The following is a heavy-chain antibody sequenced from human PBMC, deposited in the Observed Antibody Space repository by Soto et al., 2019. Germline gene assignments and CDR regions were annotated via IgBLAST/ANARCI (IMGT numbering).Heavy chain of an antibody. Sequence: PEGSLRLSCAASDFSFSSYSMNWVRHVPGKGLEGVSSISGCTSYIYYPYSGKGRFTISRDNAKNSLYLQVNSLRAEDTDVYYFAIELGWHGYFDDWGQGSLVTVSS. CDR1: DFSFSSYS. D-gene: IGHD6-13*01. CDR2: ISGCTSYI. J-gene: IGHJ4*02. V-gene: IGHV3-21*01. CDR3: AIELGWHGYFDD.